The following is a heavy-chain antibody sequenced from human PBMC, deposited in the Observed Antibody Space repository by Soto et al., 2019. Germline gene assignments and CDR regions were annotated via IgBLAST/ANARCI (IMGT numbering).Heavy chain of an antibody. D-gene: IGHD3-3*01. Sequence: QVQLVESGGGVVQPGRSLRLSCAASGFTFSSYAMHWVRQAPGKGLEWVAVISYDGSNKYYADSVKGRFTISRDNSKNTLYLQMNSLRAEDTAVYYCARPYDFWNWFDPWGQGTLVTVSS. CDR2: ISYDGSNK. CDR1: GFTFSSYA. V-gene: IGHV3-30-3*01. J-gene: IGHJ5*02. CDR3: ARPYDFWNWFDP.